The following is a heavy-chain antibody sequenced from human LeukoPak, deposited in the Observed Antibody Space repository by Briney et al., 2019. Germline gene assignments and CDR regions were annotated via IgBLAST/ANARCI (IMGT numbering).Heavy chain of an antibody. Sequence: SQTLSLTCAISGDSVSSKSAACNWNRQSPSRGLEWLGRTYYRSRWYNDYAVSVKSRITINPDTSKNQFSLQLNSVTPEDTAVYYCARDPVTGDRFDYWGQGTLVTVSP. CDR2: TYYRSRWYN. D-gene: IGHD7-27*01. V-gene: IGHV6-1*01. CDR1: GDSVSSKSAA. J-gene: IGHJ4*02. CDR3: ARDPVTGDRFDY.